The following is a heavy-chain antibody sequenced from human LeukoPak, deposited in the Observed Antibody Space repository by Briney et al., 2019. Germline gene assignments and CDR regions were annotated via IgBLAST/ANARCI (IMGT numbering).Heavy chain of an antibody. V-gene: IGHV4-59*01. CDR2: IYYSGST. D-gene: IGHD3-10*01. J-gene: IGHJ4*02. Sequence: PSETLSLTCTVSGGSISSYYWSWIRQPPGKGLEWIGYIYYSGSTNYNPSLKRRVTISVDTSKNQFSLKLSSVTAADTAVYYCARAPPHFYYGSGSYYPGPYYFDYWGQGTLVTVSS. CDR3: ARAPPHFYYGSGSYYPGPYYFDY. CDR1: GGSISSYY.